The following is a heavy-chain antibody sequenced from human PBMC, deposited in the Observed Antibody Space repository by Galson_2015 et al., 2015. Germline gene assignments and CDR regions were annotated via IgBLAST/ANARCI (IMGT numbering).Heavy chain of an antibody. CDR1: GGSVSSGSYY. V-gene: IGHV4-61*01. D-gene: IGHD6-19*01. Sequence: ETLSLTCTVSGGSVSSGSYYWSWIRQPPGKGLEWIGYIYYSGSTNYNPSLKSRVTISVDTSKNQFSLKLSSVTAADTAVYYCAREEEAGFDPWGQGTLVTVSS. CDR2: IYYSGST. CDR3: AREEEAGFDP. J-gene: IGHJ5*02.